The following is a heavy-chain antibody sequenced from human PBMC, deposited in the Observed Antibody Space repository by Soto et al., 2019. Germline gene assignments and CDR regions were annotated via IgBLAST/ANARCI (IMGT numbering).Heavy chain of an antibody. Sequence: PGGSLRLSCAASGFTVSSNYMSWVRQAPGKGLEWVSVIYSGGSTYYADSVKGRFTISRDNSKNTLYLQMNSLRAEDTAVYYCASIWFGELLYYGMDVCGQGTTVTVSS. CDR1: GFTVSSNY. V-gene: IGHV3-53*01. D-gene: IGHD3-10*01. J-gene: IGHJ6*02. CDR2: IYSGGST. CDR3: ASIWFGELLYYGMDV.